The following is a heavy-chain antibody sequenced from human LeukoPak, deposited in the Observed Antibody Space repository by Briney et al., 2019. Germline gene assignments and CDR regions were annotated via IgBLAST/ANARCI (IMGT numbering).Heavy chain of an antibody. Sequence: GGSLRLSCAASGFTFSSYGMHWVRQAPRKGLEWVAVISYDGSNRYYADSVKGRFTISRDNSKNTLYLQMNSLRAEDTAVYYCARGLRIAVAGTDYWGQGTLVTVSS. D-gene: IGHD6-19*01. CDR2: ISYDGSNR. CDR3: ARGLRIAVAGTDY. CDR1: GFTFSSYG. V-gene: IGHV3-30*03. J-gene: IGHJ4*02.